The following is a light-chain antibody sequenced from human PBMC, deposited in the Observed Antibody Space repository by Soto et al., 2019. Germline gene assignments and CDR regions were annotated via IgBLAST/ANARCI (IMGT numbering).Light chain of an antibody. CDR3: QQSYSTPWT. CDR1: QFISTY. Sequence: IHMTQSPSSLSASVGDRVTITCRSSQFISTYLNWYQQKPGKAPKLIIYVASSLKGGVPSRFSGSGSGTDFTLTISGLQPDDFATYSCQQSYSTPWTFGQGTKVDIK. CDR2: VAS. V-gene: IGKV1-39*01. J-gene: IGKJ1*01.